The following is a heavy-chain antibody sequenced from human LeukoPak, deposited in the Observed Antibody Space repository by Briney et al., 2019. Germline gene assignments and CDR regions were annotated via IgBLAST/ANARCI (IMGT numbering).Heavy chain of an antibody. Sequence: SETLSLTCTVSGGSINSYYWSWIRQPPGKGLEWIGYIYYSGSISYNPSLKSRVTISVGTSKNQFSLKLSSVTAADTAVYYCARDQRHYYDSSGYSTTTHAFDIWGQGTMVTVSS. CDR1: GGSINSYY. D-gene: IGHD3-22*01. CDR2: IYYSGSI. J-gene: IGHJ3*02. V-gene: IGHV4-59*01. CDR3: ARDQRHYYDSSGYSTTTHAFDI.